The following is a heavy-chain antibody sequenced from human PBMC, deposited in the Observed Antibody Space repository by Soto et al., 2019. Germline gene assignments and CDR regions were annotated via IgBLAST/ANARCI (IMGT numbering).Heavy chain of an antibody. J-gene: IGHJ6*02. CDR1: GGSISSSSYC. Sequence: QLQLQESGPGLVKPSETLSLTCTVSGGSISSSSYCWGWTRQPPGKGLEWIGRIHYSGSTYYSPSLRGRVTISADPAKNQFSLNPSSVTAADTAVYYCARVSTARTDYCASAMDVWGQGTTVSVSS. CDR3: ARVSTARTDYCASAMDV. V-gene: IGHV4-39*01. CDR2: IHYSGST.